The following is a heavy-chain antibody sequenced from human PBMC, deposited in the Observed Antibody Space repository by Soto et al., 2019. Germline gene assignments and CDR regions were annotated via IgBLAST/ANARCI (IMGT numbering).Heavy chain of an antibody. J-gene: IGHJ3*02. CDR1: KFTFSSYT. CDR3: ARDRGSSGWSDAFDI. Sequence: VGSLRLSCAASKFTFSSYTMHWLRQAPGKGLEWVAVISYDGSNNYYTDSVKGRFTISRDNSKNTLHLQMNSLRPEDTAVYYCARDRGSSGWSDAFDIWGQGTMVTVSS. D-gene: IGHD6-19*01. CDR2: ISYDGSNN. V-gene: IGHV3-30-3*01.